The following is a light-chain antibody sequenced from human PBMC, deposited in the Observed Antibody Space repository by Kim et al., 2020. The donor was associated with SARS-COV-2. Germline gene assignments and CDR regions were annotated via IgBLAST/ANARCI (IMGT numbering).Light chain of an antibody. Sequence: DIQMTQSPSSLSASVGDRVTITCRASESIDIYLNWYQQKPGKAPKLLIYAASNLQNGVPSRFSGSGSGTEFTLTIRSLQRDDFATYFCQQCFTTLWTFGQGTKVDIK. CDR2: AAS. CDR3: QQCFTTLWT. V-gene: IGKV1-39*01. J-gene: IGKJ1*01. CDR1: ESIDIY.